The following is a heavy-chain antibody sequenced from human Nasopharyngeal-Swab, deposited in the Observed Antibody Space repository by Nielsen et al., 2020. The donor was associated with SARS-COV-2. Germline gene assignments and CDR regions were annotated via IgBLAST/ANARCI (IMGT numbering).Heavy chain of an antibody. J-gene: IGHJ5*02. CDR2: ISHNSGT. V-gene: IGHV4-59*11. CDR1: GVSISSQY. CDR3: AKEGATGWFDP. Sequence: ESLKISCTVSGVSISSQYWSWIRQPPGKGLEWIGYISHNSGTNYNPSLKSRVTMSMDTSKNQFSLKLRSVTAADTAVYYCAKEGATGWFDPWGQGTLVTVSS.